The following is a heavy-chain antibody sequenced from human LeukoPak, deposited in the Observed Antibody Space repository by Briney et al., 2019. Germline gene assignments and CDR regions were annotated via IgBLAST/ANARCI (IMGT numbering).Heavy chain of an antibody. V-gene: IGHV3-74*01. J-gene: IGHJ4*02. CDR3: ARGGGYRLDY. D-gene: IGHD6-25*01. Sequence: QTGGSLRLSCAASGFTFRGYGMHWVRQTPGKGLEWFSAIETDGSATTYADSVEGRFSISRDNAKNILYLQMNSLRVEDTAVYYCARGGGYRLDYWGQGTLVTVSS. CDR2: IETDGSAT. CDR1: GFTFRGYG.